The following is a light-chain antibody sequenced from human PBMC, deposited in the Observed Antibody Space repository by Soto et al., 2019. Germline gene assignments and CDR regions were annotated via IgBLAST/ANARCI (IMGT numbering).Light chain of an antibody. CDR3: QQYGSSSWT. V-gene: IGKV3-20*01. CDR1: QSVISTY. J-gene: IGKJ1*01. Sequence: EIVLTQSPGTLSFSPGERATLSCRASQSVISTYLAWYQQKPGQAPRLLIYGASSRATGIPDRFSGSGSGTDFTLTISRLEPEDFAVYYCQQYGSSSWTFGQRTKVDIK. CDR2: GAS.